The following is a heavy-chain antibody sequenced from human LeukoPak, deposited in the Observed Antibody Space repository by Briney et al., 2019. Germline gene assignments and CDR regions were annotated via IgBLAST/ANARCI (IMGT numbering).Heavy chain of an antibody. D-gene: IGHD3-9*01. V-gene: IGHV4-59*01. CDR1: PGSISSYY. CDR2: IYYSGIT. Sequence: SETLSLTCTVSPGSISSYYWSWIRQPPGKGLEWIAYIYYSGITNYNPSLKSRVTISVDTSKNQFSLRLSSVTAADTAVYYCARDPDILTGYVSTIGAFDIWGQGTMVTVSS. CDR3: ARDPDILTGYVSTIGAFDI. J-gene: IGHJ3*02.